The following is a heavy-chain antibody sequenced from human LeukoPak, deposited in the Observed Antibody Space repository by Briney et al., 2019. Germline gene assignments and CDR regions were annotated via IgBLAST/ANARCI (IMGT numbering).Heavy chain of an antibody. CDR3: ARGVGYQLLEGAYYYMDV. D-gene: IGHD2-2*01. J-gene: IGHJ6*03. Sequence: SQTLSLTCAISGDSVSSNSAAWNWIRQSPSRGLEWLGRTYYRSRWYSDYAVSVKSRITINPDTSKNQFSLKLSSVTAADTAVYYCARGVGYQLLEGAYYYMDVWGKGTTVTVSS. V-gene: IGHV6-1*01. CDR2: TYYRSRWYS. CDR1: GDSVSSNSAA.